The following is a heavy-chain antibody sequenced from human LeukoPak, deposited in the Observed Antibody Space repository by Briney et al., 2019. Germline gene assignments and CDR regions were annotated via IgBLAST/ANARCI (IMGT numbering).Heavy chain of an antibody. D-gene: IGHD6-13*01. CDR2: ISYDGSNK. CDR1: GFTFSSYA. V-gene: IGHV3-30*04. J-gene: IGHJ4*02. Sequence: GGSLRLSCAASGFTFSSYAMHWVRQAPGKGLEWVAVISYDGSNKYYADSVKGRFTISRDNSKNTLYLQMNGLRAEDTAVYFCAKQSAGSAAWYSLHYDFWGQGTLVTVSS. CDR3: AKQSAGSAAWYSLHYDF.